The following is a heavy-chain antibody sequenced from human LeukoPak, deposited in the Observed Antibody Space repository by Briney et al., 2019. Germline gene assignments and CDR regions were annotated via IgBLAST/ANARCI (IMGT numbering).Heavy chain of an antibody. CDR1: GFTFSGSA. V-gene: IGHV3-73*01. CDR3: TRDRGTYNWFDP. D-gene: IGHD1-26*01. Sequence: GGSLRHSCAASGFTFSGSAIHWVRQSSGKGLEWVGQIDKKDKGYATATAYAASVKGRFTISRDDSINTAYLQMKSLKTEDTALYYCTRDRGTYNWFDPWGQGTLVTVSS. J-gene: IGHJ5*02. CDR2: IDKKDKGYATAT.